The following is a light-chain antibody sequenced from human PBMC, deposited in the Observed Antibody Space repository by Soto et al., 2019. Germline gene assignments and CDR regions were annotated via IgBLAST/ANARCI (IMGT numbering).Light chain of an antibody. CDR3: QSYDSSLSGWV. V-gene: IGLV1-40*01. J-gene: IGLJ3*02. CDR1: SSNIGAGYD. Sequence: QSVLTQPPSVSGAPGQRVTIACTGSSSNIGAGYDGHWYQQLPGTAPKLLIYGNTNRPSGVPDRFSGSKSGTSASLAITGLQCEDEAEYYCQSYDSSLSGWVFGGGTKVTVL. CDR2: GNT.